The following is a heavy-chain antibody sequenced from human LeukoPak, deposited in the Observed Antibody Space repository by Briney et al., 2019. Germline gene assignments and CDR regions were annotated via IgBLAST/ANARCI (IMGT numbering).Heavy chain of an antibody. V-gene: IGHV3-21*01. J-gene: IGHJ4*02. CDR2: ISVRSNYI. CDR3: VRLRRNSDTSGYYYYYDF. CDR1: GYTFSSFS. Sequence: AGSLRLSCAASGYTFSSFSINWVRQAPGKGLEWVSSISVRSNYIYYADSVRGRFTISRDDARDSLYLQMNSLRAEDTAVYYCVRLRRNSDTSGYYYYYDFWGQGTLVTVSS. D-gene: IGHD3-22*01.